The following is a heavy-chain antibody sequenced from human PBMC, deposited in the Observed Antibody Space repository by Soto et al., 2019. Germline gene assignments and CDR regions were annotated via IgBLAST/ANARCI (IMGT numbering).Heavy chain of an antibody. Sequence: QLQLQESGPRLVKPSETLSLTCSVSGGSICSSSNSWAWIRQSPGKGLEWIGTIYLSASAHYNPSLERRVAISADTPNNQLSLRLSSVTAADTAVPYCGRQPGHCGSTACFGYYSVDVWGQGTTVTVS. V-gene: IGHV4-39*01. CDR1: GGSICSSSNS. CDR3: GRQPGHCGSTACFGYYSVDV. CDR2: IYLSASA. D-gene: IGHD2-2*01. J-gene: IGHJ6*02.